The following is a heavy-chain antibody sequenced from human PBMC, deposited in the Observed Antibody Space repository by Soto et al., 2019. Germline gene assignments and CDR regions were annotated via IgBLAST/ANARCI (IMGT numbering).Heavy chain of an antibody. J-gene: IGHJ4*02. CDR2: IYYSGST. Sequence: PSETLSLTCTVSGGSISSGDYYWSWIRQPPGKGLEWIGYIYYSGSTYYNPSLKSRVTISVDTSKNQFSLKLSSVTAADTAVYYCARGSYYYDSSGYYHYCSQGTLVTVSS. CDR3: ARGSYYYDSSGYYHY. D-gene: IGHD3-22*01. V-gene: IGHV4-30-4*01. CDR1: GGSISSGDYY.